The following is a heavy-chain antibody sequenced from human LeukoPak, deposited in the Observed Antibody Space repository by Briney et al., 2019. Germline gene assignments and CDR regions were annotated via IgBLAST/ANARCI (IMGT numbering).Heavy chain of an antibody. J-gene: IGHJ4*02. CDR3: ARGRGSYSADY. CDR1: RFTFSNYP. CDR2: LSYDGSNE. V-gene: IGHV3-30-3*01. D-gene: IGHD1-26*01. Sequence: GRSLRLSCAASRFTFSNYPMHWVRQAPRKGLEWVALLSYDGSNECYADSVKGRFTISRDNSKNTLYLQMNSLRAEDTAVYYCARGRGSYSADYWGQGTLVTVSS.